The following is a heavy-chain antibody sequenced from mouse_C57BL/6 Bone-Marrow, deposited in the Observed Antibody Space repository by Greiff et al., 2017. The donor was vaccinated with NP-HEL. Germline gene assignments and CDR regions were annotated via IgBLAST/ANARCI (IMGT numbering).Heavy chain of an antibody. CDR3: ARKGYYGSRPLAMDY. J-gene: IGHJ4*01. CDR1: GFSLTSYG. Sequence: QVHVKQSGPGLVQPSQSLSITCTVSGFSLTSYGVHWVRQSPGKGLEWLGVIWSGGSTDYNAAFISRLSISKDNSKSQVFFKMNSLQADDTAIYYCARKGYYGSRPLAMDYWGQGTSVTVSS. D-gene: IGHD1-1*01. CDR2: IWSGGST. V-gene: IGHV2-2*01.